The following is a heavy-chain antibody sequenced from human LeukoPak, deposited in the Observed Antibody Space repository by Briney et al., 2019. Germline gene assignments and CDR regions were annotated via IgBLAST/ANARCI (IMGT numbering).Heavy chain of an antibody. J-gene: IGHJ6*02. D-gene: IGHD3-22*01. Sequence: ASVKVSCKASGYTFTSYGISWVRQAPGQGLEWMGWISAYNGNTNYAQKLQGRVTMTTDTSTSTAYMELRSLRSDDTAVYYCARDTRTYYYDSSGYPKDYYYYGMDVWGQGTTATVSS. CDR2: ISAYNGNT. V-gene: IGHV1-18*01. CDR3: ARDTRTYYYDSSGYPKDYYYYGMDV. CDR1: GYTFTSYG.